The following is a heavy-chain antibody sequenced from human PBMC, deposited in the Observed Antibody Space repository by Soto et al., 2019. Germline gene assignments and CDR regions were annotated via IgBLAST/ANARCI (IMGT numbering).Heavy chain of an antibody. CDR2: ISGSGGST. D-gene: IGHD6-19*01. V-gene: IGHV3-23*01. J-gene: IGHJ4*02. CDR3: ARRSSGWYFDY. CDR1: GFTFSSYA. Sequence: EVQLLESGGGLVQPGGSLRLSCAASGFTFSSYAMSWVRQAPGKGLEWVSAISGSGGSTYYADSVKGRFPISRDNSKNTLYLQMNSLRAEDSAVYYCARRSSGWYFDYWGQGTLVTVTS.